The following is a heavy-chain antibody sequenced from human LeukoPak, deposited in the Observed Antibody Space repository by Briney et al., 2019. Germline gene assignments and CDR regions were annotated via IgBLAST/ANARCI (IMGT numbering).Heavy chain of an antibody. D-gene: IGHD1-1*01. CDR2: INHSGST. V-gene: IGHV4-34*01. CDR3: ARDSGGNYLDY. Sequence: SSETLSLTCAVYGGSFSGYYWSWIRQPPGKGLEWIGEINHSGSTNYNPSLKSRVTISVDTSKNQFSLKLSSVTAADTAVYYCARDSGGNYLDYWGQGTLVTVSS. J-gene: IGHJ4*02. CDR1: GGSFSGYY.